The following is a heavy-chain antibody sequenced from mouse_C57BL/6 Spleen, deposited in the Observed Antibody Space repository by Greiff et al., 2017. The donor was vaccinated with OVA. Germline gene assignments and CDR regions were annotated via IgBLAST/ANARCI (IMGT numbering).Heavy chain of an antibody. CDR1: GYAFSSSW. CDR3: ARQGLRTTTTVYYFDD. CDR2: IYPGDGDT. D-gene: IGHD2-1*01. Sequence: QVQLQQSGPELVKPGASVKISCKASGYAFSSSWMNWVKQRPGKGLEWIGRIYPGDGDTNYNGKFKGKATLTADKSSSTAYMQLSSLTSEDSAVYFCARQGLRTTTTVYYFDDWGQGTTLTVSS. J-gene: IGHJ2*01. V-gene: IGHV1-82*01.